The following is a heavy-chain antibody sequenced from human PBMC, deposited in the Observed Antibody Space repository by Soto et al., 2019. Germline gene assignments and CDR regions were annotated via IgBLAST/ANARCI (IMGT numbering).Heavy chain of an antibody. CDR1: GYSFTGLD. V-gene: IGHV1-8*01. CDR2: MQPSSGRT. CDR3: ARGVTAGVDY. D-gene: IGHD1-26*01. Sequence: ASVKVSCKASGYSFTGLDINWVRQTTGQGLEWMGWMQPSSGRTGYAQKFQGRVTMTRDTSINTAYMELSSLTSDDTAFYYCARGVTAGVDYWGQGTLVTVSS. J-gene: IGHJ4*02.